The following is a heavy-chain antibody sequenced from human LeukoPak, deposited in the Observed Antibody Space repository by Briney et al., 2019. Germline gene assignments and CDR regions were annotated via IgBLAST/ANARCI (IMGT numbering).Heavy chain of an antibody. Sequence: GGSLRLSCAASGFTFSSYAMSWVRQAPGKGLEWVSAISGSGGSTYYADSVKGRFTISRDNSENTLYLQMNSLRAEDTAVYYCARDWMNYDSSGYVDYWGQGTLVTVSS. CDR2: ISGSGGST. CDR3: ARDWMNYDSSGYVDY. D-gene: IGHD3-22*01. J-gene: IGHJ4*02. CDR1: GFTFSSYA. V-gene: IGHV3-23*01.